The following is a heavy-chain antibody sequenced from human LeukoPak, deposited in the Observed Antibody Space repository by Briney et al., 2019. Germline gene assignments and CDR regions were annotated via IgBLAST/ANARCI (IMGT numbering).Heavy chain of an antibody. CDR1: GFTFSSYA. V-gene: IGHV3-30-3*01. D-gene: IGHD4-23*01. CDR2: ISYDGSNK. Sequence: PGGSLRLSCAASGFTFSSYAMHWVRQAPGKGLEWVAVISYDGSNKYYADSVKGRFTISRDNSKNTLYLQMNSLRAEDTAVYYCARGIYGGNSFQYFQHWGQGTLVTISS. CDR3: ARGIYGGNSFQYFQH. J-gene: IGHJ1*01.